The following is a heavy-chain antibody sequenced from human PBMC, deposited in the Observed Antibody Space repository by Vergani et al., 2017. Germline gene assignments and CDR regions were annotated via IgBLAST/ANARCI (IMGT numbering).Heavy chain of an antibody. V-gene: IGHV3-9*01. D-gene: IGHD3-10*01. Sequence: EVQLVESGGGLVQPGRSLRLSCAASGFTFDDYAMHWVRQAPGKGLEWVSGISWNSGSIGYADSVKGRFTISRDNAKNSLYLQMNSLRAEDTALYYCAKDLSYYGSGGNYYGMDVWGQGTTVTVSS. CDR1: GFTFDDYA. CDR2: ISWNSGSI. CDR3: AKDLSYYGSGGNYYGMDV. J-gene: IGHJ6*02.